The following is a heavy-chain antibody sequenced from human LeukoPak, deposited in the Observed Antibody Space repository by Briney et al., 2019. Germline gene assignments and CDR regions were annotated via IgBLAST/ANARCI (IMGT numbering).Heavy chain of an antibody. D-gene: IGHD6-19*01. Sequence: PSKTLSLTCAVYGESFSGYYWSWIHQPPGKGLEWIGEINHSGSTNYNPSLKSRVTISVDTSKNQFSLKLSSVTAADTAVYYCARVGIAVAAGWFDPWGQGTLVTVSS. CDR3: ARVGIAVAAGWFDP. CDR1: GESFSGYY. V-gene: IGHV4-34*01. J-gene: IGHJ5*02. CDR2: INHSGST.